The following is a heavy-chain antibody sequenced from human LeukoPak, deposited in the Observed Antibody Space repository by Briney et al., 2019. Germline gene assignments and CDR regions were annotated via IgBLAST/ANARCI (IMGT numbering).Heavy chain of an antibody. CDR1: GFTFSSYA. D-gene: IGHD6-19*01. V-gene: IGHV3-30*04. CDR3: ARGNSSGWYYFDY. Sequence: GRSLRLSCAASGFTFSSYAMHWVRQAPGKGLEWVAVISYDGSNKYYADSVKGRFTISRDNSKNTLYLQTNSLRAEDTAVYYCARGNSSGWYYFDYWGQGTLVTVSS. J-gene: IGHJ4*02. CDR2: ISYDGSNK.